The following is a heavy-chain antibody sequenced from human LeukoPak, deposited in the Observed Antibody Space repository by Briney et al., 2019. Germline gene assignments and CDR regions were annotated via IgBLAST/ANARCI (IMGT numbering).Heavy chain of an antibody. V-gene: IGHV3-21*01. J-gene: IGHJ4*02. CDR3: ARDDPGGYYDSSGYFL. CDR2: ISSSSSYI. Sequence: GSLRLSCAASGFTFSSYSMNWVRQAPGKGLEWVSSISSSSSYIYYADSVKGRFTISRDNAKNSLYLQMNSLRAEDTAVYYCARDDPGGYYDSSGYFLWGQGTLVTVSS. CDR1: GFTFSSYS. D-gene: IGHD3-22*01.